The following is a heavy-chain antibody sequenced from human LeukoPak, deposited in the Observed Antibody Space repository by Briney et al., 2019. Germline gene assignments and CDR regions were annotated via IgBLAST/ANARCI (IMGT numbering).Heavy chain of an antibody. CDR1: GVSVSNYY. J-gene: IGHJ2*01. CDR3: ARDNGGDYWYSDV. D-gene: IGHD2-21*01. V-gene: IGHV4-4*07. CDR2: IYTSGST. Sequence: PSETLSLTCTVSGVSVSNYYWTWLRQPAGKGLEWIGCIYTSGSTNYNPSLKSRVTMSVDTSKNQFSLKLNSVTAADTAVYYCARDNGGDYWYSDVWGRGTLITVSS.